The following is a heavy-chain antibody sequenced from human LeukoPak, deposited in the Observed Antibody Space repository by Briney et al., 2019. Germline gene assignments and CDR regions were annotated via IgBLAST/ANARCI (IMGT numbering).Heavy chain of an antibody. CDR1: GYTFTSYG. CDR2: ISAYNGNT. Sequence: GASVKVSCKASGYTFTSYGISWVRQAPGQGLEWMGWISAYNGNTNYAQKLQGRVTMTTDTSTSTAYMELRSLRSDDTAVYYCARAMIAAAGTGGAFDIWGQGTMVTVSS. J-gene: IGHJ3*02. D-gene: IGHD6-13*01. CDR3: ARAMIAAAGTGGAFDI. V-gene: IGHV1-18*01.